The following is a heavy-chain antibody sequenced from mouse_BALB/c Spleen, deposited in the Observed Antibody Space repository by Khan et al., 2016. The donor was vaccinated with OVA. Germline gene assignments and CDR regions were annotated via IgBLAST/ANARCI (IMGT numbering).Heavy chain of an antibody. Sequence: VQLQQAGAELVRSGASVKLSCTASGFNIKDYYMHWVKQRPEQGLEWIGWIDPENGDTEYAPQFQDKATMTADTSSNTAYLQLSSLTSEDTAVYYCNTGDGYSAWFADWGQGTLVTVSA. D-gene: IGHD2-3*01. CDR3: NTGDGYSAWFAD. J-gene: IGHJ3*01. CDR2: IDPENGDT. CDR1: GFNIKDYY. V-gene: IGHV14-4*02.